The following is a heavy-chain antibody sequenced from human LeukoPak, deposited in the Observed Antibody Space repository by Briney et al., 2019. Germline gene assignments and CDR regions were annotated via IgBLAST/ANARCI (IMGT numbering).Heavy chain of an antibody. Sequence: ASVKVSCKASGYTFTSYDINWVRQATGQGLEWMGWMNPNSGNTGYAQKFQGRVTMTRNTSMSTAYMELSSLRSEDTAVYYCARAREPHRITIFGVVIIPYGMDVWGQGTTVTVSS. CDR3: ARAREPHRITIFGVVIIPYGMDV. V-gene: IGHV1-8*01. CDR2: MNPNSGNT. D-gene: IGHD3-3*01. CDR1: GYTFTSYD. J-gene: IGHJ6*02.